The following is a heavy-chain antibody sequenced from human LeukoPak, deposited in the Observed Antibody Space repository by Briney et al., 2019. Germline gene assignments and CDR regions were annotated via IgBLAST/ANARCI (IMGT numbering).Heavy chain of an antibody. D-gene: IGHD3-3*01. CDR1: GGSIRDYY. V-gene: IGHV4-59*08. J-gene: IGHJ4*02. Sequence: SETLSRTCSVSGGSIRDYYWSWIRQPPGKGLEWIGHIFYSGSTNYNPSLRSRVTISVDTSKKQFSLKLSSMTAADTAVYYCASRRYYGFWSGYVDWGQGTLVTVSS. CDR2: IFYSGST. CDR3: ASRRYYGFWSGYVD.